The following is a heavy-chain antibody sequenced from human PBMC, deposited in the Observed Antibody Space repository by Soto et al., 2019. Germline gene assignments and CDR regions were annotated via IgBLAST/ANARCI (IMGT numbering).Heavy chain of an antibody. CDR3: ATRALQYFDWFPGGDGMDV. V-gene: IGHV5-10-1*01. CDR2: IDPSDSYT. D-gene: IGHD3-9*01. CDR1: GYSFTSYW. J-gene: IGHJ6*02. Sequence: GESLKISCKGSGYSFTSYWISWVRQMPGKGLEWMGRIDPSDSYTNYSPSFQGHVTISADKSISTAYLQWSSLKASDTAMYYCATRALQYFDWFPGGDGMDVGGQGTRVTVS.